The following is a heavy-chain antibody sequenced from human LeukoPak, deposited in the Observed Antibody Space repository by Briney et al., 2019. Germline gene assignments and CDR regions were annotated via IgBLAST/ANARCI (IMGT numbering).Heavy chain of an antibody. CDR1: GGTFSSYA. J-gene: IGHJ4*02. V-gene: IGHV1-69*13. Sequence: GASVKASCKASGGTFSSYAISWVRQAPGQGLEWMGGIIPIFGTANYAQKFQGRVTITADESTSTAYMELSSLRSEDTAVYYCARGLLINGDYPKWAFDYWGQGTLVPVSS. CDR3: ARGLLINGDYPKWAFDY. CDR2: IIPIFGTA. D-gene: IGHD4-17*01.